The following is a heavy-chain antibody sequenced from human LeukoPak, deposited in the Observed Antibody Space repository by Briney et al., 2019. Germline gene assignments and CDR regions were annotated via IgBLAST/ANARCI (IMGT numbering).Heavy chain of an antibody. CDR3: ARVGSFYYYGMDV. CDR2: VYHSGGT. V-gene: IGHV4-4*02. CDR1: GGSVSSSNW. Sequence: PSETLSLTCAVSGGSVSSSNWWSWVRQPPGKGLEWIGEVYHSGGTNYNPSLKSRVTISVDRAKNHLSLNLSAVTAADTAVYYCARVGSFYYYGMDVWGQGTTVTVSS. D-gene: IGHD3-3*02. J-gene: IGHJ6*02.